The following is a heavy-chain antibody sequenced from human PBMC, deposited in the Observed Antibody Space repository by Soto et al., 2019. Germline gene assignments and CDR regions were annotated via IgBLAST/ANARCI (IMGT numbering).Heavy chain of an antibody. V-gene: IGHV1-46*01. CDR2: INPSGRTT. CDR1: GFTFTKYY. D-gene: IGHD3-3*01. J-gene: IGHJ6*02. CDR3: ARDRITIFGVVTHYYYYGMDV. Sequence: ASVKVSCKTSGFTFTKYYMHWVRQAPGQGLDWVGVINPSGRTTSYAQKFLGRVTMTRDASTATVYMELNSLRSEDTAVYYCARDRITIFGVVTHYYYYGMDVWGQGTTVTVSS.